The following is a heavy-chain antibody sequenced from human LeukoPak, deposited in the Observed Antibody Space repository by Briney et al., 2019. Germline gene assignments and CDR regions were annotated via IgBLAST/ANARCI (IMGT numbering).Heavy chain of an antibody. D-gene: IGHD3-22*01. J-gene: IGHJ6*03. CDR3: GRDWSLPSLGGYYIDL. CDR1: GFTFSSYE. V-gene: IGHV3-74*03. CDR2: ITEEGTSV. Sequence: GGSLRLSCAASGFTFSSYEMNWVRQAPGKGLEWLSHITEEGTSVSYADSVKGRFTISRDNAKNTLYLQMSSLRAEDTAVCHCGRDWSLPSLGGYYIDLWGKGTTVTVSS.